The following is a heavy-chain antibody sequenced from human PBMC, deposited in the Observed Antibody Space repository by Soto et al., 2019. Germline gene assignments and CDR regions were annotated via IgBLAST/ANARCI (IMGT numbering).Heavy chain of an antibody. D-gene: IGHD5-12*01. CDR2: FDPEDGET. V-gene: IGHV1-24*01. CDR3: ATLGPYSGYVLEDY. J-gene: IGHJ4*02. CDR1: GYTLTELS. Sequence: ASVKVSCKVSGYTLTELSMHWVRQAPGKGLEWMGGFDPEDGETIYAQKFQGRVTMTEDTSTDTAYMELSSLRSEDTAVYYCATLGPYSGYVLEDYWGQGTLVTVSS.